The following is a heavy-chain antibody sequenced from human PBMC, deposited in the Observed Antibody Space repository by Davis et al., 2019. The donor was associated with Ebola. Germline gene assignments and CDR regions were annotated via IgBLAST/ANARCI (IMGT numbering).Heavy chain of an antibody. Sequence: ASVKVSCKASGYTFTNYGITWVRQAPGQGLEWMGWINPHNGNTNYAQNVQGRVIMTSDTATTTAYMEVGSLRSDDTAVYYCARASGSGYYAYYYYGMDVWGKGATVTVSS. J-gene: IGHJ6*04. CDR3: ARASGSGYYAYYYYGMDV. CDR1: GYTFTNYG. CDR2: INPHNGNT. D-gene: IGHD3-22*01. V-gene: IGHV1-18*04.